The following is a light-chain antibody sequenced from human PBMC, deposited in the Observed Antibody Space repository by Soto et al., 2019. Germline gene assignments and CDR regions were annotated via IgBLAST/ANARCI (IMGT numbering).Light chain of an antibody. J-gene: IGLJ2*01. Sequence: QSALTQPPSASGSPGQSVTISCTGTSSDIGGYNYVSWYRQYPGKAPKLMIYEVNKRPAGVPDRLSGSKFGNTASLTVSGLQAEDEADYYCSSYEGSNNFVVFGGGTQLTVL. CDR3: SSYEGSNNFVV. CDR2: EVN. V-gene: IGLV2-8*01. CDR1: SSDIGGYNY.